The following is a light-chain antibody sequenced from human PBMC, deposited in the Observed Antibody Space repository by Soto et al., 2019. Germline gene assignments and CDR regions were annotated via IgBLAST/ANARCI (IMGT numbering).Light chain of an antibody. CDR1: SSDVGGFNY. J-gene: IGLJ3*02. CDR3: RSYTSTTYLVGV. Sequence: QSALTQPASVSGSPGQSITISCTGTSSDVGGFNYVSWYQHHPGKAPKLMIFEGNKRPSGVSNRFSASKSGNTASLTISGLHADDGGDYYCRSYTSTTYLVGVFGGGTKVTVL. V-gene: IGLV2-14*01. CDR2: EGN.